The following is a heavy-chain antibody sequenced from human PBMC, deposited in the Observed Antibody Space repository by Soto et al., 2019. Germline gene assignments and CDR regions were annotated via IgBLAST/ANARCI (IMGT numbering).Heavy chain of an antibody. J-gene: IGHJ4*02. D-gene: IGHD3-10*01. Sequence: SETLSLTCTVSGDSISTFYWSWIRRPPGKGLEWIGYIYYTGSTNYNPSLKSRVTMSVDTSKKQFSLKLTSVNAADTAVYYCARQRGNYFDYWGQGSLVTVSS. V-gene: IGHV4-59*01. CDR2: IYYTGST. CDR3: ARQRGNYFDY. CDR1: GDSISTFY.